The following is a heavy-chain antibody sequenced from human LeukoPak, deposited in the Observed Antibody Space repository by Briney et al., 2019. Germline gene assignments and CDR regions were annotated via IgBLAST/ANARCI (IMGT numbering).Heavy chain of an antibody. CDR2: INPSGGST. J-gene: IGHJ4*02. D-gene: IGHD3-22*01. V-gene: IGHV1-46*01. CDR1: GYTFTSYY. CDR3: ARDWRPYYYDSSAPMY. Sequence: WSSVKVSCKASGYTFTSYYMHWVRQAPGQGLEWMGIINPSGGSTSYAQKFQGRVTMTRDMSTSTVYMELSSLRSEDTAVYYCARDWRPYYYDSSAPMYWGQGTLVTVSS.